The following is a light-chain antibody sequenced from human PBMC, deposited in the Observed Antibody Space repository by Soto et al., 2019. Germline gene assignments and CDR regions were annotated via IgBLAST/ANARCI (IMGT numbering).Light chain of an antibody. CDR2: WAS. J-gene: IGKJ2*01. Sequence: DIVMTQSPDSLAVSLGERATINCKSSQSVLYSSNNRDSLAWYQQKPGLPPKLLIYWASIRASGVPDRFSGGESGTDFTLTISSLQAEDVAVDYCQQYYSTMYTFGEGTKLEIK. V-gene: IGKV4-1*01. CDR1: QSVLYSSNNRDS. CDR3: QQYYSTMYT.